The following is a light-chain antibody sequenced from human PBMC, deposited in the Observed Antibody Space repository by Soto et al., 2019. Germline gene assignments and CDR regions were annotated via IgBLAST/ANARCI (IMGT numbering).Light chain of an antibody. V-gene: IGKV3D-15*02. J-gene: IGKJ1*01. CDR2: GAS. CDR1: QSVSSN. Sequence: EIVMRQSPATLSVSPVERATLSFRASQSVSSNLAWYQQKPGQAPRLLIDGASNRATGIPVRFSGGGSGTDFTLTISSLEPEDFAVYYCQQYGSSPTFGQGTKVDIK. CDR3: QQYGSSPT.